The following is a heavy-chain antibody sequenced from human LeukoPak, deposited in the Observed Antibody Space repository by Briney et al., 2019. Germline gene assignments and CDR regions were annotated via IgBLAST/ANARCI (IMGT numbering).Heavy chain of an antibody. V-gene: IGHV3-7*01. Sequence: GGSLRLSCAASGFTFSSYWMSWVRQAPGRGLEWVANIKQEGSETYYVDSVKGRFTLYRDNPKHSLYLQMNSLRAEDTAVYYCARDPDFWIGYYGDYWGQGNLVTVSS. CDR3: ARDPDFWIGYYGDY. D-gene: IGHD3-3*01. CDR2: IKQEGSET. CDR1: GFTFSSYW. J-gene: IGHJ4*02.